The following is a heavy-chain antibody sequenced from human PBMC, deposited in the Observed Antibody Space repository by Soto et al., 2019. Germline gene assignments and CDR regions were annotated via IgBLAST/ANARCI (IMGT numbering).Heavy chain of an antibody. CDR2: IYPSGMP. D-gene: IGHD5-18*01. Sequence: SETLSLTCTVSGGSISNAAYSWSWIRQPPGKGLEWIGYIYPSGMPFYNPSLRSRVTISIDRSNDQFSLNLKSVTAADTAVYYCARERGGYGLFDSWGQGTLVTVSS. V-gene: IGHV4-30-2*01. CDR1: GGSISNAAYS. CDR3: ARERGGYGLFDS. J-gene: IGHJ4*02.